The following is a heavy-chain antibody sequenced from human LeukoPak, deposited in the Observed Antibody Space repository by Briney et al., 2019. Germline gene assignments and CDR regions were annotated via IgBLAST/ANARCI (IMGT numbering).Heavy chain of an antibody. Sequence: PSETLSLTCAVYGGSFSGYYWSWIRQPPGKWLEWIGEINHSGSTNYNPSLKSRVTISVDTSKNQFSLRLSSVTAADTAVYYCARGRRWAAAGIAYWGQGTLVTVSS. J-gene: IGHJ4*02. V-gene: IGHV4-34*01. D-gene: IGHD6-13*01. CDR2: INHSGST. CDR1: GGSFSGYY. CDR3: ARGRRWAAAGIAY.